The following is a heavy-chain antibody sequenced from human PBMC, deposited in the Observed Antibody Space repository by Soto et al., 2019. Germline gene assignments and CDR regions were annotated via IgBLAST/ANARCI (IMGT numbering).Heavy chain of an antibody. V-gene: IGHV3-21*01. CDR2: ISSSSSYI. Sequence: GGSLRLSCAASGFTFSSYSMNWVRQAPGKGLEWVSSISSSSSYIYYADSVKGRFTISRDNAKNTLYLQMNSLRAEDTAVYYCARDVVPAAMSWFDPWGQGNLVTVSS. J-gene: IGHJ5*02. D-gene: IGHD2-2*01. CDR1: GFTFSSYS. CDR3: ARDVVPAAMSWFDP.